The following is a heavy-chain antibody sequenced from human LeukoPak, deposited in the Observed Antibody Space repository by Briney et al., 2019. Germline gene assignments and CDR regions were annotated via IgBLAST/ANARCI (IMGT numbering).Heavy chain of an antibody. CDR3: ARGPGADLDY. D-gene: IGHD1-26*01. CDR2: IYHSGST. Sequence: SETLSLTCTVSGYSISSGYYWGWIRQPPGKGLEWIGSIYHSGSTYYNPSLKSRVTISVDTSKNQFSLKLSSVTAADTAVYYCARGPGADLDYWGQGTLVTVSS. CDR1: GYSISSGYY. V-gene: IGHV4-38-2*02. J-gene: IGHJ4*02.